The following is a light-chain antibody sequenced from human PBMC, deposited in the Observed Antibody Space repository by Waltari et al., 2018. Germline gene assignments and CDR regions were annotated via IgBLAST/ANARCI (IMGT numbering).Light chain of an antibody. Sequence: QSVLTQPPSASGTPGQRVTSSCSGSSSNIGSNTVSWYQQPPGTAPKLLIYNNHQRPSGVPDRFSGSKSGTSASLAISGLQSEDEADYCCAAWDDRLNGPVFGGGTKLTVL. V-gene: IGLV1-44*01. CDR2: NNH. CDR3: AAWDDRLNGPV. J-gene: IGLJ2*01. CDR1: SSNIGSNT.